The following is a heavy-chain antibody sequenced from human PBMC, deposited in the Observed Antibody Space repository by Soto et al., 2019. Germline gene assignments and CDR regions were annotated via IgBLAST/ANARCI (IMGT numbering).Heavy chain of an antibody. V-gene: IGHV3-23*01. Sequence: GGSLRLSCAASGFTFSSYAMSWVRQAPGKGLEWVSAISGSGGSTYYADSVKGRFTISGDNSKNTLYLQMNSLRAEDTAVYYCAKGKSIAARLAPFDYWGQGTLVTVSS. CDR3: AKGKSIAARLAPFDY. D-gene: IGHD6-6*01. CDR2: ISGSGGST. CDR1: GFTFSSYA. J-gene: IGHJ4*02.